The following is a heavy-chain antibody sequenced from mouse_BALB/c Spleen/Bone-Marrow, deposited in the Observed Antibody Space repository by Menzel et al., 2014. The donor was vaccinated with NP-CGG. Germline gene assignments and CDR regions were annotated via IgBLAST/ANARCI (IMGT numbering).Heavy chain of an antibody. CDR3: ARSGYYGSSPYYAMDY. Sequence: EVQGVEPGGGLVQPGGSRKLSCAASGFTLSSFGMHWVRQAPEKGLEWVAYISSGSSTIYYADTVKGRFTISRDNPKNTLFLQMTSLRSEDTAMYYCARSGYYGSSPYYAMDYWGQGTSVTVSS. CDR1: GFTLSSFG. J-gene: IGHJ4*01. D-gene: IGHD1-1*01. V-gene: IGHV5-17*02. CDR2: ISSGSSTI.